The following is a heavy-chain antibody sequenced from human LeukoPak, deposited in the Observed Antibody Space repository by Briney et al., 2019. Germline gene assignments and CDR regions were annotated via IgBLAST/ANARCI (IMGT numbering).Heavy chain of an antibody. J-gene: IGHJ4*02. CDR3: ARSIPYGTTWYGRSDY. Sequence: GGSLRLSCAASGFTFSSYWMSWVRQAPGKGLEWVANIKQDGSEKYYVDSVKGRFTISRDNAKNSLYLQMNSLRAEDTAIYYCARSIPYGTTWYGRSDYWGQGTLVTVSS. CDR2: IKQDGSEK. D-gene: IGHD6-13*01. V-gene: IGHV3-7*03. CDR1: GFTFSSYW.